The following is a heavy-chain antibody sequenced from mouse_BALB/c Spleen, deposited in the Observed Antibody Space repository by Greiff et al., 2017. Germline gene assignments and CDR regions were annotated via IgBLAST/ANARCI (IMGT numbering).Heavy chain of an antibody. CDR3: ARRLYYGSSATGYYFDY. D-gene: IGHD1-1*01. J-gene: IGHJ2*01. V-gene: IGHV1-26*01. Sequence: VQLQQSGPELVKPGASVKMSCKASGYTFTDYYMKWVKQSHGKSLEWIGDINPNNGGTSYNQKFKGKATLTVDKSSSTAYMQLNSLTSEDSAVYYCARRLYYGSSATGYYFDYWGQGTTLTVSS. CDR2: INPNNGGT. CDR1: GYTFTDYY.